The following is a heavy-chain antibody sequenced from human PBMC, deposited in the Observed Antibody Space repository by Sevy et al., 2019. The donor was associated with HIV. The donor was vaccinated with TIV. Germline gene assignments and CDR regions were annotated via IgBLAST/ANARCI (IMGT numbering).Heavy chain of an antibody. CDR1: GFTFDDYT. CDR3: VKDRSGSYSFDY. Sequence: GGSLRLSCAASGFTFDDYTMNWVRQAPGKGLEWVSGISWSSGKIAYADSVEGRFTISRDNAKNSLYLQMNSLRVEDTALYYCVKDRSGSYSFDYWGQGTLVTVSS. D-gene: IGHD1-26*01. J-gene: IGHJ4*02. V-gene: IGHV3-9*01. CDR2: ISWSSGKI.